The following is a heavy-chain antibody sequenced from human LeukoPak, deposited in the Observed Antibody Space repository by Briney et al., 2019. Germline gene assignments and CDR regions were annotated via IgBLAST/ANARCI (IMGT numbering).Heavy chain of an antibody. CDR2: ISAYNGNT. CDR3: ARGPYGSGSYYNPPDY. CDR1: GYTFTSYG. J-gene: IGHJ4*02. Sequence: GASVKVSCKASGYTFTSYGISWVRQAPGQGLEWIGWISAYNGNTNYAQKLQGRVTMTTDTSTSTAYMELRSLRSDDTAVYYCARGPYGSGSYYNPPDYWGQGTLVTVSS. D-gene: IGHD3-10*01. V-gene: IGHV1-18*01.